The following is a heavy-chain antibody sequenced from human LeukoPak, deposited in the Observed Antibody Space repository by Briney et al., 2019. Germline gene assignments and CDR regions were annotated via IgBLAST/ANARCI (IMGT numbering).Heavy chain of an antibody. Sequence: GGSLRLSCAASGFTFSSYAMSWVRQAPGKGLEWVSVISGSGGSTYYADSVKGRFTISRDNSKNTLYLQMNSLRADDTAVYYCAKSLGSVSFYFGLDYWGQGTLVTVSS. J-gene: IGHJ4*02. D-gene: IGHD3/OR15-3a*01. CDR3: AKSLGSVSFYFGLDY. V-gene: IGHV3-23*01. CDR1: GFTFSSYA. CDR2: ISGSGGST.